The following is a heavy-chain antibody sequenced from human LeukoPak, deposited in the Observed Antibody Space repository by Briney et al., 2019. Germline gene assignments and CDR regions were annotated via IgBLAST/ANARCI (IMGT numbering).Heavy chain of an antibody. CDR2: ISRSGSTR. CDR3: ARGNLFYFDY. J-gene: IGHJ4*02. Sequence: GGSLRLSCAASGFTFSSYGMNWVRQAPGKGLEWISYISRSGSTRYYADSVKGRFTISRDNAKNTLYLQVGSLRVEDMAVYYCARGNLFYFDYWGQGTLVTVSS. V-gene: IGHV3-48*03. CDR1: GFTFSSYG.